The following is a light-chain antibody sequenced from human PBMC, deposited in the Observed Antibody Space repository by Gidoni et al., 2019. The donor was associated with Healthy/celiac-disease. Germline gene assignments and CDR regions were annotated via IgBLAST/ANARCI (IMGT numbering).Light chain of an antibody. CDR2: WAS. Sequence: DIVMTQSPDSLSVPPVERSTINCNSSQSVLYSSNNKNYLAWYQQKPGQPPKLLIYWASTRESGVPDRFSGSGSGTDFTLTISSLQAEDVAVYYCQQYYSTPYTFGQGTKLEIK. CDR1: QSVLYSSNNKNY. V-gene: IGKV4-1*01. J-gene: IGKJ2*01. CDR3: QQYYSTPYT.